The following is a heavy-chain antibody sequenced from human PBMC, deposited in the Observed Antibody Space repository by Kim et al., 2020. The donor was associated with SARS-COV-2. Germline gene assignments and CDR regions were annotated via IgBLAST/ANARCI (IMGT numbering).Heavy chain of an antibody. CDR2: INAGNGNT. J-gene: IGHJ4*02. D-gene: IGHD3-22*01. CDR1: GYTFTSYA. V-gene: IGHV1-3*01. Sequence: ASVKVSCKASGYTFTSYAMHWVRQAPGQRLEWMGWINAGNGNTKYSQKFQGRVTITRDTSASTAYMELSSLRSEDTAVYYCAREVGAMIVVVTRGYFDYWGQGTLVTVSS. CDR3: AREVGAMIVVVTRGYFDY.